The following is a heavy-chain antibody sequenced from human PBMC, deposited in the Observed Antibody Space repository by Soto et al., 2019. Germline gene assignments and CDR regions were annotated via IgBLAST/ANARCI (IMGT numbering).Heavy chain of an antibody. CDR3: ARGKFYAFDI. Sequence: SETLSLTCAVSGGSISIPNWWAWVRQAPGKGLEWIGEIDHSGSTNYNPSLNSRVTISLDRSKNQFSLRLSSVAAADTAVYYCARGKFYAFDIWGQGTMVT. CDR2: IDHSGST. V-gene: IGHV4-4*02. CDR1: GGSISIPNW. D-gene: IGHD3-3*01. J-gene: IGHJ3*02.